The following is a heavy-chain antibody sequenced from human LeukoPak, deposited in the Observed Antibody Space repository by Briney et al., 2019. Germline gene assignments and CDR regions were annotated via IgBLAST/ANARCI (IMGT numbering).Heavy chain of an antibody. CDR1: GGSISSYY. V-gene: IGHV4-59*12. CDR2: IYYSGTT. D-gene: IGHD5-18*01. J-gene: IGHJ4*02. CDR3: ARAPLYSSFDY. Sequence: PSETLSLTCTVSGGSISSYYWSWIRQPPGKGLEWIGYIYYSGTTNYNPSLKSRVTISVDTSKNQFSLKLSSVTAVDTAVYYCARAPLYSSFDYWGQGALVTVSS.